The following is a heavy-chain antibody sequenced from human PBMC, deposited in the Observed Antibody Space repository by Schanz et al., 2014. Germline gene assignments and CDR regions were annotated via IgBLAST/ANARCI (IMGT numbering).Heavy chain of an antibody. Sequence: QVQLVQSGAEVKKPGSSVKVSCKASGGTFSSYGISWVRQAPGQGLEWMGGIIPIFGTAYYAKKFQGRVTITADESAGTAYMELNRLRYENTAVYYCAEPEGGTRGGAFGAYDTWGQGTLVTVSS. CDR1: GGTFSSYG. CDR3: AEPEGGTRGGAFGAYDT. CDR2: IIPIFGTA. V-gene: IGHV1-69*01. D-gene: IGHD3-22*01. J-gene: IGHJ4*02.